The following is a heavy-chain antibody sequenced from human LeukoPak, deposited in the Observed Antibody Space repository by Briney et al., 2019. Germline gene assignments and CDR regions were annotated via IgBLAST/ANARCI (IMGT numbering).Heavy chain of an antibody. Sequence: GPSVKVSCKASGGTFSSYAISWVRQAPGQGLEWMGRIIPILGIANYAQKFQGRVTITADKSTSTAYMELSSLRSEDTAVYYCASFAVAGTQTFDYWGQGTLVTVSS. J-gene: IGHJ4*02. V-gene: IGHV1-69*04. CDR2: IIPILGIA. CDR1: GGTFSSYA. D-gene: IGHD6-19*01. CDR3: ASFAVAGTQTFDY.